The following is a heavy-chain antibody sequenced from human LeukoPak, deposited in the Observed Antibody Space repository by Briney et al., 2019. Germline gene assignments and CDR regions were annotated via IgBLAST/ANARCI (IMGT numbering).Heavy chain of an antibody. J-gene: IGHJ4*02. CDR1: GFTFSSYA. D-gene: IGHD2/OR15-2a*01. V-gene: IGHV3-23*01. CDR3: AKDRAPGSTNPLWYWD. CDR2: ISGSGGST. Sequence: SGGSLRLSCAASGFTFSSYAMSWVRQAPGKGLEWVSAISGSGGSTYYADSVKGRFTISRDNSKNTLYLQMNSLRAEDTAVYYCAKDRAPGSTNPLWYWDWGQGTLVTVSS.